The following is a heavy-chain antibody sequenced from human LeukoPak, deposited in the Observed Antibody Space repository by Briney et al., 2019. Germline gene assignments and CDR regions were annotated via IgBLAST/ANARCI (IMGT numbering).Heavy chain of an antibody. D-gene: IGHD2-2*01. J-gene: IGHJ5*02. CDR2: IYYSGST. CDR1: GGSLSSYY. Sequence: PSETLSLTCTVSGGSLSSYYWSWIRQPPGKGLEWIGYIYYSGSTSYNPSLKSRVTISVDTSKNQISLKVRSVTAADTAVYYCARTTEDCSSTSCYQYWFDPWGQGTLVTVSS. V-gene: IGHV4-59*01. CDR3: ARTTEDCSSTSCYQYWFDP.